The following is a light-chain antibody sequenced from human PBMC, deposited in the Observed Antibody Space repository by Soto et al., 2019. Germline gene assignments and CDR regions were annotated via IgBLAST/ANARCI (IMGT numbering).Light chain of an antibody. J-gene: IGKJ1*01. V-gene: IGKV3-20*01. Sequence: EIVLTQSPGTLSLSPGERATLSCRASQSVSISFLAWYQQKPGQAPRLLIYGASNRATGIPDRFSGSGSGTDFTLTISRLEPEDFAVYYCQQYDSSPWTFGQGTKVEIE. CDR3: QQYDSSPWT. CDR1: QSVSISF. CDR2: GAS.